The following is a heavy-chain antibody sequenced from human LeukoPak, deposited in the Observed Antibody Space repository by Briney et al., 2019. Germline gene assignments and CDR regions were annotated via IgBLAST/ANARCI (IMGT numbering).Heavy chain of an antibody. V-gene: IGHV1-69*05. CDR2: IIPVFDTA. D-gene: IGHD6-13*01. Sequence: EASVKASCKASGDTFSNYDVTWVRQAPGQGLEWMGRIIPVFDTAKCAQNFQGRVTMTTDESSSTAYMELYSLRSEDTAVYYCALSAEKQLVYFDFWGQGTLVTVSS. J-gene: IGHJ4*02. CDR3: ALSAEKQLVYFDF. CDR1: GDTFSNYD.